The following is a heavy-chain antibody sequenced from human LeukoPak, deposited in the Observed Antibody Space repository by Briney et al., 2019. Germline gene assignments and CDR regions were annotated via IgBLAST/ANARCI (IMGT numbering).Heavy chain of an antibody. CDR3: AREGAVADGWYYYMDV. J-gene: IGHJ6*03. V-gene: IGHV3-11*01. D-gene: IGHD6-19*01. Sequence: AXXGFTFXDYYMSWIRQAPGKGLEWVSYISSSGSTIYYADSVKGRFTISRDNAKNSLYLQMNSLRAEDTAVYYCAREGAVADGWYYYMDVWGKGTTVTVSS. CDR1: GFTFXDYY. CDR2: ISSSGSTI.